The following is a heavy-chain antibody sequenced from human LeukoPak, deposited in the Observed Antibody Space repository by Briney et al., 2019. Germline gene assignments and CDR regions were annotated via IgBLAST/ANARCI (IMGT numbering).Heavy chain of an antibody. CDR3: AWKYCYDSSGYFYVDQ. D-gene: IGHD3-22*01. V-gene: IGHV4-38-2*01. Sequence: PSETLSLTCAVSGYSISSGYYWGWIRQSPEKGVEWIGSIYHSGTTYYNPSLKSRVTISIDTSKNQFSLNLNSVTAADTAVYYCAWKYCYDSSGYFYVDQWGQGILVTVSS. CDR2: IYHSGTT. CDR1: GYSISSGYY. J-gene: IGHJ4*02.